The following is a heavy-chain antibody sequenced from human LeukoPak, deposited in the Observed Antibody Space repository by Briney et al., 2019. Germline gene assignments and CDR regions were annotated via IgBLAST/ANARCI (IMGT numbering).Heavy chain of an antibody. CDR2: ISGSGGST. CDR3: AVTTDSFYYYYGMDV. V-gene: IGHV3-23*01. J-gene: IGHJ6*02. D-gene: IGHD4-17*01. CDR1: GFTFSSYA. Sequence: GGSLRLSCAASGFTFSSYAMSWVRQAPGKGLEWVSAISGSGGSTYYADSVKGRFTISGDNSKNTLYLQMNSLRAEDTAVYYCAVTTDSFYYYYGMDVWGQGTTVTVSS.